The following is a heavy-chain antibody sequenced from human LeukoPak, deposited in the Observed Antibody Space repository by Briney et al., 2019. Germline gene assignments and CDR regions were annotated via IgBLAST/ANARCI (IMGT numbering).Heavy chain of an antibody. D-gene: IGHD2-21*02. CDR3: ARDGDGEEFDY. CDR2: IYYSGST. V-gene: IGHV4-39*07. CDR1: GGSISSSSYY. J-gene: IGHJ4*02. Sequence: PSETLSLTCTVSGGSISSSSYYWGWIRQPPGKGLEWIGSIYYSGSTYYNPSLKSRVTISVDTSKNQFSLKLSSVTAADTAVYYCARDGDGEEFDYWGQGTLVTVSS.